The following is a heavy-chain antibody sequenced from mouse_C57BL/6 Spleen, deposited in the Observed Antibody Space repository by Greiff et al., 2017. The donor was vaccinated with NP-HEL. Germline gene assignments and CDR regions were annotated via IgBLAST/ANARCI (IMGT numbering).Heavy chain of an antibody. CDR1: GYTFTDYE. J-gene: IGHJ2*01. Sequence: VQLQQSGAELVRPGASVTLSCKASGYTFTDYEMHWVKQTPVHGLEWIGSIDPETGGTAYNQKFKGKAILTADKSSSTAYMELRSLTSEDSAVYYCTRHTPFPFDYWGQGTTLTVSS. CDR2: IDPETGGT. CDR3: TRHTPFPFDY. V-gene: IGHV1-15*01.